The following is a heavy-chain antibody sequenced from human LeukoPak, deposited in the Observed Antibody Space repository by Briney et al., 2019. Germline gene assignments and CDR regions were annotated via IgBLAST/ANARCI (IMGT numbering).Heavy chain of an antibody. Sequence: SETLSLTCAVSGYSISSGYYWGWIRQPPGKGLEWIGSIHRSGSTYYNPSLKSRVTISGDTSKSQFSLRLTSVTAADTAVYYCAGTSSGYYSTDYWGQGTLVTVSS. CDR3: AGTSSGYYSTDY. V-gene: IGHV4-38-2*01. CDR1: GYSISSGYY. J-gene: IGHJ4*02. CDR2: IHRSGST. D-gene: IGHD5-12*01.